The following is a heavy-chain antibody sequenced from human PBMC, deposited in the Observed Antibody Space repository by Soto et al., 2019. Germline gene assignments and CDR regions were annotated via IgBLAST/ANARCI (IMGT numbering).Heavy chain of an antibody. D-gene: IGHD3-22*01. CDR1: GGSISSYY. Sequence: PSETLSLTCTVSGGSISSYYWSWIRQPPGKGLEWIGYIYYSGSTNYNPSLKSRVTISVDTSKNQFSLKLSSVTAADTAVYYCGRPPYYYDSSGPFDYGGQGTLVTVSS. J-gene: IGHJ4*02. V-gene: IGHV4-59*01. CDR2: IYYSGST. CDR3: GRPPYYYDSSGPFDY.